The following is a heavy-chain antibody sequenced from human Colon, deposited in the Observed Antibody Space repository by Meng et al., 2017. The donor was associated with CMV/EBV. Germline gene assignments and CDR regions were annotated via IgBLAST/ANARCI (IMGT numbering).Heavy chain of an antibody. V-gene: IGHV1-2*02. CDR1: GYCVSDKY. CDR2: IKPNSDVT. CDR3: AILTVAAPFDY. Sequence: ASVKVSCKASGYCVSDKYLHWVRQAPGQGLEWMGWIKPNSDVTNYAKRFQGRVSMTRDTSINTIYMELSSLRSDDTAVYYCAILTVAAPFDYWGQGTLVTVSS. D-gene: IGHD6-6*01. J-gene: IGHJ4*02.